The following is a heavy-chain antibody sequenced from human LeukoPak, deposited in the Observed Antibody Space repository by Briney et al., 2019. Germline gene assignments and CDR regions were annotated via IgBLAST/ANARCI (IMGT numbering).Heavy chain of an antibody. V-gene: IGHV4-4*07. J-gene: IGHJ6*02. CDR1: GGSISSYY. CDR3: ARVVGALYYYGMDV. D-gene: IGHD1-26*01. Sequence: SETLSLTCTVSGGSISSYYWSWIRQSAGKGLEWIGRIYKNGGTYYNPSLKSRVTMSVDTSKNQFSLKLNSVTAADTAVYYCARVVGALYYYGMDVWGQGTTVTVSS. CDR2: IYKNGGT.